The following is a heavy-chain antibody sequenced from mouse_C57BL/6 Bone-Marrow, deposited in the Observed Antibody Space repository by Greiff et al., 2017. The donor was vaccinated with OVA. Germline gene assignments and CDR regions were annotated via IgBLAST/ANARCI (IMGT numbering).Heavy chain of an antibody. V-gene: IGHV1-82*01. J-gene: IGHJ2*01. D-gene: IGHD2-3*01. Sequence: VKVVESGPELVKPGASVKISCKASGYAFSSSWMNWVKQRPGKGLEWIGRIYPGDGDTNYNGKFKGKATLTADKSSSTAYMQFSSLTSEDSAVYFCARHEDGYYASYYDYWGQGTTLTVSS. CDR1: GYAFSSSW. CDR2: IYPGDGDT. CDR3: ARHEDGYYASYYDY.